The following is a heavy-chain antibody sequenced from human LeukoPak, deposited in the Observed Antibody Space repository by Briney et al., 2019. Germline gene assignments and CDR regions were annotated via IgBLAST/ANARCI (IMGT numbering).Heavy chain of an antibody. V-gene: IGHV4-59*08. D-gene: IGHD6-19*01. J-gene: IGHJ5*02. Sequence: SETLSLTCTVSGGSISSYYWSWIRQPPGKGLEWIGYIYYSGSTNYNPSLKSRVTISVDTSKNQFSLKLSSVTAADTAVYYCARHLAVALPNWFDPWGQGTLVTVSS. CDR3: ARHLAVALPNWFDP. CDR1: GGSISSYY. CDR2: IYYSGST.